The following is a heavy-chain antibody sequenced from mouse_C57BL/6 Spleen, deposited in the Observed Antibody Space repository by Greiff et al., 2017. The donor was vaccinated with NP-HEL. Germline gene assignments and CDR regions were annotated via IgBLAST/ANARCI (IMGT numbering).Heavy chain of an antibody. J-gene: IGHJ2*01. CDR1: GYTFTSYT. V-gene: IGHV1-4*01. Sequence: QVQLKESGAELARPGASVKMSCKASGYTFTSYTMHWVKQRPGQGLEWIGYINPSSGYTKYNQKFKDKATLTADKSSSTAYMQLSSLTSEDSAVYYCARHDYGGYFDYWGQGTTLTVSS. D-gene: IGHD2-4*01. CDR2: INPSSGYT. CDR3: ARHDYGGYFDY.